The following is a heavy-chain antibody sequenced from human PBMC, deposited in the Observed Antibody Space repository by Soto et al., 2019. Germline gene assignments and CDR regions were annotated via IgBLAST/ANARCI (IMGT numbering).Heavy chain of an antibody. J-gene: IGHJ4*02. CDR1: GFPFSSYA. CDR3: ARVVLVEAKYSGSYSGIFDY. Sequence: GGSLRLSCAASGFPFSSYAMSWVRQTPEKGLEWVAGISGGGNDRYYADFVQGRFTFSRDNSRNILYLQMNSLRAEDTAMYYCARVVLVEAKYSGSYSGIFDYWGQGTLVTVSS. D-gene: IGHD1-26*01. V-gene: IGHV3-23*01. CDR2: ISGGGNDR.